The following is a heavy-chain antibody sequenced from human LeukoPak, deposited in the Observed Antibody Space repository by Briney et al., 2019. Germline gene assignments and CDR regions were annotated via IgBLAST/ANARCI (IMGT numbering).Heavy chain of an antibody. J-gene: IGHJ4*02. Sequence: SETLSLTCTVSGGSISSYYWSWIRRPPGKGLEWIGYIYYSGSTNYNPSLKSRVTISVDTSKNQFSLKLSSVTAADTAVYYCARVNYDSSGYFFDYWGQGTLVTVSS. CDR2: IYYSGST. V-gene: IGHV4-59*01. D-gene: IGHD3-22*01. CDR3: ARVNYDSSGYFFDY. CDR1: GGSISSYY.